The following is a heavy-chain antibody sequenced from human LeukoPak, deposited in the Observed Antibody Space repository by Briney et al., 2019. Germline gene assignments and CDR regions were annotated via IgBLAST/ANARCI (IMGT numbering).Heavy chain of an antibody. CDR3: AREDYYGSGSYMRYFYYYDMDV. V-gene: IGHV3-48*03. D-gene: IGHD3-10*01. J-gene: IGHJ6*04. CDR2: ISSSDSLK. CDR1: GFTFSSYG. Sequence: GGSLRPSCAASGFTFSSYGMNWVRQAPGEGLEWVSYISSSDSLKYYADSVKGRFTISRDNAKNSLYLQMSSLRAEDTAVYYCAREDYYGSGSYMRYFYYYDMDVWGKGTTFTVSS.